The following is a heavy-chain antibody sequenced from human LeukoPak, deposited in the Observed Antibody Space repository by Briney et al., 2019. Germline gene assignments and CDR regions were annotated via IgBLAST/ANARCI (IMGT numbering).Heavy chain of an antibody. J-gene: IGHJ4*02. CDR3: ARDDSVWFGELWDY. CDR1: GYTFTSYG. V-gene: IGHV1-18*01. D-gene: IGHD3-10*01. Sequence: ASVKVSCKASGYTFTSYGISWVRQAPGQGVEWMGRISAYNGNTNYAQKLQGRVTMTTDTSTSTAYMELRSLRSDDTAVYYCARDDSVWFGELWDYWGQGTLVTVSS. CDR2: ISAYNGNT.